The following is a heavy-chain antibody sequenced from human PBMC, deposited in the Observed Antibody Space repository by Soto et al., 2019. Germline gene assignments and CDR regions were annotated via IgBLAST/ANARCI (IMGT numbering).Heavy chain of an antibody. CDR2: IYYSGST. CDR3: ARDLWGYCGTDCYPLDV. J-gene: IGHJ6*02. Sequence: SETLSLTCTVSGGSISSSSYYWGWIRQPPGKGLEWIGSIYYSGSTYYNPSLKSRVTISVDTSKNQFSLKLNSVTAADTAVYYCARDLWGYCGTDCYPLDVWGQGTTVTVS. D-gene: IGHD2-21*02. CDR1: GGSISSSSYY. V-gene: IGHV4-39*07.